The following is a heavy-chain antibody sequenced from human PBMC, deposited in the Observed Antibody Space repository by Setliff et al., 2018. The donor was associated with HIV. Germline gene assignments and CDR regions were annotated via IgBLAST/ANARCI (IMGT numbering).Heavy chain of an antibody. D-gene: IGHD3-22*01. Sequence: ASVKVSCKASGYTFTSYAMHWVRQAPGQGLEWMGWINAGNGNTKYSQKFQGRVTITRDTSASTAYMELSSLRSEDTAVYYCARGRRITMIVVARWDAFDIWGQGTMVTVSS. CDR2: INAGNGNT. V-gene: IGHV1-3*01. CDR3: ARGRRITMIVVARWDAFDI. J-gene: IGHJ3*02. CDR1: GYTFTSYA.